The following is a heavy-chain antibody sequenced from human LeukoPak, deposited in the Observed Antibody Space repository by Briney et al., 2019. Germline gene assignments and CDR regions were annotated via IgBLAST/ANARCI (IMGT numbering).Heavy chain of an antibody. CDR3: ATGYSSTWYYFDY. Sequence: PSETLSPTCTVSGDSISSYYWNWIRQPPGKGLEWIGYIYHSGSTNYNPSLKGRVTISADTSKDQFSLKLASVTAADTAVYYCATGYSSTWYYFDYWGPGALVTVSS. V-gene: IGHV4-59*01. CDR2: IYHSGST. J-gene: IGHJ4*02. CDR1: GDSISSYY. D-gene: IGHD6-13*01.